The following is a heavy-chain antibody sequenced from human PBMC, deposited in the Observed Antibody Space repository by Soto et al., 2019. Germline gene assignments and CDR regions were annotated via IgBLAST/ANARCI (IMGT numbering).Heavy chain of an antibody. D-gene: IGHD6-19*01. CDR2: ISYDGSNK. J-gene: IGHJ4*02. Sequence: QVQLVESGGGVVQPGRSLRLSCAASGFTFSSYGMHWVRQAPGKGLEWVAVISYDGSNKYYADSVKGRFTISRDNSKNTLYLQMNSLRAEDTAVYYCAKDTQYSSGWYYFDYWGQGTLVTVSS. V-gene: IGHV3-30*18. CDR1: GFTFSSYG. CDR3: AKDTQYSSGWYYFDY.